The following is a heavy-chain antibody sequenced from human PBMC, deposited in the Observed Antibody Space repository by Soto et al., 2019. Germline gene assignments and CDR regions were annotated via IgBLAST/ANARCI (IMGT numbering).Heavy chain of an antibody. J-gene: IGHJ6*02. D-gene: IGHD6-13*01. Sequence: EVQLVESGGGLVKPGGSLRLSCAASGFTFSPFYINWVRQAPGKGLEWVSSISNSGAYTYYADSVTGRFTVSRDNAKSSLFMQLSSLRAEDTAVYYCATGISSSWYIVYYFVARAVWGQGTTVIVSS. CDR2: ISNSGAYT. CDR3: ATGISSSWYIVYYFVARAV. CDR1: GFTFSPFY. V-gene: IGHV3-21*02.